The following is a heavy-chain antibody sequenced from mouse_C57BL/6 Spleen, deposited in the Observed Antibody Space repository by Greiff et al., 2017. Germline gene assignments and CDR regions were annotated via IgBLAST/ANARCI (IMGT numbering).Heavy chain of an antibody. J-gene: IGHJ1*03. Sequence: VQLQQSGAELVKPGASVKMSCKASGYTFTSYWITWVKQRPGQGLEWIGDIYPGSGSTNYNEKFKSKATLTVDTSSSTAYMQLSSLTSEDSAVYYCARKGDYYGSSYGYFDVWGTGTTVTVSS. CDR3: ARKGDYYGSSYGYFDV. V-gene: IGHV1-55*01. D-gene: IGHD1-1*01. CDR1: GYTFTSYW. CDR2: IYPGSGST.